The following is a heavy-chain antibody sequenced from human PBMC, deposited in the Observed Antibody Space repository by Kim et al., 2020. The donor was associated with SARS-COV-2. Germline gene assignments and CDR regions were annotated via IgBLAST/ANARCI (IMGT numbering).Heavy chain of an antibody. CDR3: MYSSGWYYYYGMDV. Sequence: SETLSLTCTVSGGSISSSSYYWGWIRQPPVQGLYWLWSIFYSGSTYYNPSLKSRVTISVDTSKNQFSLKLSSVTAADTAVYYCMYSSGWYYYYGMDVWGQGTTVTVSS. CDR1: GGSISSSSYY. J-gene: IGHJ6*02. V-gene: IGHV4-39*01. CDR2: IFYSGST. D-gene: IGHD6-19*01.